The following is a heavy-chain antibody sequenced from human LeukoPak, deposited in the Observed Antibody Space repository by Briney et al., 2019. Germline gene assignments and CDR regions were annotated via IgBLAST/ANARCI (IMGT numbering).Heavy chain of an antibody. CDR3: ASGYCSGDPCYLDY. J-gene: IGHJ4*02. CDR1: GFSFTNYW. D-gene: IGHD2-15*01. V-gene: IGHV5-51*01. Sequence: GESLKISCKGSGFSFTNYWIGWVRQMPGKGLEGIGTIYPVDFDTRYSPSFQGQVTISADKSISTAYLQWSSLKASDTAMYYCASGYCSGDPCYLDYWGQGTLVTVSS. CDR2: IYPVDFDT.